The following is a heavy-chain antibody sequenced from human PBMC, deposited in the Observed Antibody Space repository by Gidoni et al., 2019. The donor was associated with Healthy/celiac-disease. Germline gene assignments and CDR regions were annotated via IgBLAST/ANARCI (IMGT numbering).Heavy chain of an antibody. CDR1: AGSFSGYY. J-gene: IGHJ4*02. CDR2: INHSGRT. V-gene: IGHV4-34*01. Sequence: QVQLQQWGAGLLKPSETLSLTCAVYAGSFSGYYWSWIRQPPGKGLEWIGEINHSGRTNYNPSLKSRVTISVDTSKNQFSLKLSSVTAADTAVYYCARGQGKGYWGQGTLVTVSS. CDR3: ARGQGKGY.